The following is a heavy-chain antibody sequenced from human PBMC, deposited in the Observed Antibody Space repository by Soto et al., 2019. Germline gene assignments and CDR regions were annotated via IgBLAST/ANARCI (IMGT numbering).Heavy chain of an antibody. J-gene: IGHJ6*02. D-gene: IGHD3-3*01. V-gene: IGHV1-2*04. CDR1: GYTFTGYY. Sequence: ASVKVSCKVSGYTFTGYYMHWVRQAPGQGLEWMGWINPNSGGTNYAQKFQGWVTMTRDSSISTAYMELSRLRSDDTAVYYCARDHRLRFHGMDVWGQGTTVTV. CDR3: ARDHRLRFHGMDV. CDR2: INPNSGGT.